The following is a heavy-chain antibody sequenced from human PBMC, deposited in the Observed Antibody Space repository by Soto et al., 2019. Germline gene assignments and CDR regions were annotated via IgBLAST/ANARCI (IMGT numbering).Heavy chain of an antibody. Sequence: QVQLQQWGAGPLRPLETLSLTCGVSGGSFSGYYWAWIRQSPGKGLEWIGEINDRGSINYNPSLKSLVSISVDTSKNHYSLNLRSVTAADTAVYYCARESHDSLTGPPWVWYFDLWGRGTLVTVSS. CDR2: INDRGSI. J-gene: IGHJ2*01. CDR1: GGSFSGYY. CDR3: ARESHDSLTGPPWVWYFDL. D-gene: IGHD3-9*01. V-gene: IGHV4-34*01.